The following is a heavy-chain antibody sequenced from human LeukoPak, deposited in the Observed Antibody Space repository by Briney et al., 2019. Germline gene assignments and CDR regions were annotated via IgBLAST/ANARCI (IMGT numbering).Heavy chain of an antibody. CDR3: ARVDADWPLVPVAMGYYYYGMDV. Sequence: ASVKVSCKASGYTFTSYGISWVRQAPGQGLEWMGWISAYNGNTNYAQKLQGRVTMTTDTSTSTAYMELRSLRSDDTAVYYCARVDADWPLVPVAMGYYYYGMDVWGQGTTVTVSS. V-gene: IGHV1-18*01. CDR1: GYTFTSYG. D-gene: IGHD2-2*01. J-gene: IGHJ6*02. CDR2: ISAYNGNT.